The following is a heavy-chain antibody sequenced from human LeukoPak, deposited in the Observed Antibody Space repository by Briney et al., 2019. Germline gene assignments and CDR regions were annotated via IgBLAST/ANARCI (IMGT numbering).Heavy chain of an antibody. V-gene: IGHV3-23*01. CDR1: GFTFSSYA. CDR3: AKAFAPWTRAEYYFDY. Sequence: PGGSLRLSCTASGFTFSSYAMSWVRQAPGKGLEWVSAISGSGGSTYYADSVKGRFTISRDNSKNTLYLQMNSLRAEDTAVYYCAKAFAPWTRAEYYFDYWGQGTLVTVSS. D-gene: IGHD3/OR15-3a*01. CDR2: ISGSGGST. J-gene: IGHJ4*02.